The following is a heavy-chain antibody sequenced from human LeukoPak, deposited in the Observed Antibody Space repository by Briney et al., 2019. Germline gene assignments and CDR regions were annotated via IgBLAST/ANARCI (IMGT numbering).Heavy chain of an antibody. CDR3: ASQVRLERRYYYYSMDV. J-gene: IGHJ6*03. V-gene: IGHV4-34*01. CDR2: IDHSGVT. CDR1: GGSFSGYY. Sequence: PSETLSLTCAVYGGSFSGYYWSWIRQPPGKGLEWIGEIDHSGVTNYNPSLKSRVTISVDTSKNQFSPKLSSVTAADTAVYYCASQVRLERRYYYYSMDVWGKGTTVTVSS. D-gene: IGHD1-1*01.